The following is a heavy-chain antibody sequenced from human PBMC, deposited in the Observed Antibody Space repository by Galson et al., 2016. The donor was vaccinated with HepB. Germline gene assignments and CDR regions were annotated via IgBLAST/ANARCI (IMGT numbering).Heavy chain of an antibody. CDR2: MSGSGRGT. D-gene: IGHD4-11*01. CDR1: GFPTFTNFA. J-gene: IGHJ6*03. V-gene: IGHV3-23*01. Sequence: SLRLSCAASGFPTFTNFAMSWVRQAPGKGLGWVSTMSGSGRGTFYADSVKGRFTISRDNSKNTLYLEMNSLRAEDTAVYYCAKNRGSDYKNYYMNVWGKGTTVTVSS. CDR3: AKNRGSDYKNYYMNV.